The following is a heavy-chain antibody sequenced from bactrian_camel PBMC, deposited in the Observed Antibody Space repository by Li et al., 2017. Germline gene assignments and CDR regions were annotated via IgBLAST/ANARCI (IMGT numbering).Heavy chain of an antibody. CDR1: GFTFSSYD. CDR3: AAAASSPWCRIAISGSDFSY. J-gene: IGHJ4*01. Sequence: VQLVESGGAYVHTGESLKLSCVASGFTFSSYDMTWVRQAPGKGLEWVSRIISSGGSSYYADSVKGRFTISKESDKNTLYLQMNSLSPEDTAMYYCAAAASSPWCRIAISGSDFSYWGQGTQVTVS. CDR2: IISSGGSS. D-gene: IGHD2*01. V-gene: IGHV3S40*01.